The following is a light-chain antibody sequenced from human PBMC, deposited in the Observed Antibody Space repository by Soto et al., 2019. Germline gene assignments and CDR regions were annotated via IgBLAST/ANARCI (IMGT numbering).Light chain of an antibody. CDR1: QSVRSSY. V-gene: IGKV3-20*01. CDR3: QQYGSSPYT. Sequence: EIVLTQSPGTLSLSPGERATLYCRASQSVRSSYLAWYQQKPGQAPRLLIYGASSRATGIPDRFSGSGSGTDFTLSISRLEPEDFVMYYCQQYGSSPYTFGQGTKLEIK. J-gene: IGKJ2*01. CDR2: GAS.